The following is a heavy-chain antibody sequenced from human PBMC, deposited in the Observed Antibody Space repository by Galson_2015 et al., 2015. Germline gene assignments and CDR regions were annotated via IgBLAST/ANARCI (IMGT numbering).Heavy chain of an antibody. Sequence: LRLSCAGSGFSVRGNHMSWVRQAPGKGLEWVSMIFGDGDTRYADSLISGDGSTHYADSVKGRFTISRDTSKNTLYLQMNSLRVEDTAIYYCTREPIGAQCGGSCYSNAHWGHGTLVTVSA. V-gene: IGHV3-53*01. CDR1: GFSVRGNH. D-gene: IGHD2-15*01. CDR2: IFGDGDTRYADSLISGDGST. CDR3: TREPIGAQCGGSCYSNAH. J-gene: IGHJ4*01.